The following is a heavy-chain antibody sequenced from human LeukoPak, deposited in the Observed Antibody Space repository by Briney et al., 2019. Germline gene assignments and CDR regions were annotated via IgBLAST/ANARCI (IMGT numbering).Heavy chain of an antibody. D-gene: IGHD1-26*01. J-gene: IGHJ4*02. CDR1: GYSISSGYY. V-gene: IGHV4-38-2*02. CDR2: IYHSGST. Sequence: SETLSLTCTVSGYSISSGYYWGWIRQPPGKGLEWIGSIYHSGSTYYNPSLKSRVTISVDTSKNQFSLKLSSVTAADTAVYYCARDITLKGGSYSFDYWGQGTLVTVSS. CDR3: ARDITLKGGSYSFDY.